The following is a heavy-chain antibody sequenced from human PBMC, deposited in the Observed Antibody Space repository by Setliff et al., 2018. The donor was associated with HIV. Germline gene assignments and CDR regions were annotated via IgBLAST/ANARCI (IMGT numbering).Heavy chain of an antibody. D-gene: IGHD2-15*01. Sequence: SETLSLTCAVYGGSFNNYYWSWIRQPPGKGLEWIGEINHSGSTSYNPSLKSRVSISLDMSKNLFSLNLTSVTAADTAVYYCARDLGYCSGGSCYWYYWGQGTLVTVSS. V-gene: IGHV4-34*01. CDR2: INHSGST. J-gene: IGHJ4*02. CDR1: GGSFNNYY. CDR3: ARDLGYCSGGSCYWYY.